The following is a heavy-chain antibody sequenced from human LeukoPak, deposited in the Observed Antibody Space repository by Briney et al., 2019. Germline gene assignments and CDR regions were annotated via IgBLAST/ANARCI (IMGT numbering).Heavy chain of an antibody. D-gene: IGHD3-22*01. V-gene: IGHV4-59*08. J-gene: IGHJ4*02. CDR1: GGSISNYY. Sequence: SETLSLTCTVSGGSISNYYWSWIRQPPGKGLEWIGYIYYSGITNYNPSLKSRVTMSVDTSKKQFSLNLSSVTAADTAVYYCARHDSSSYFAIDYWGQGTLVTVSS. CDR2: IYYSGIT. CDR3: ARHDSSSYFAIDY.